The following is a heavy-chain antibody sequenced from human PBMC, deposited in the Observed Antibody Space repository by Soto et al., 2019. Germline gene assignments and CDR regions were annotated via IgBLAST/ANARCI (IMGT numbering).Heavy chain of an antibody. J-gene: IGHJ4*02. CDR2: VTPSGDNT. CDR3: AKSGSHSYFDY. CDR1: AFTFGSFA. V-gene: IGHV3-23*01. Sequence: GGSLRLSCAASAFTFGSFAMTWVRQAPGKGLEWVSSVTPSGDNTYYADSVKGRFTISRGNSKNTLYLQMNSLRAEDTAVYYCAKSGSHSYFDYWGQGTLVTSPQ. D-gene: IGHD3-10*01.